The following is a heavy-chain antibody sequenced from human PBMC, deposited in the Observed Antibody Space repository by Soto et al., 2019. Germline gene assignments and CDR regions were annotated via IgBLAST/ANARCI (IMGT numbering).Heavy chain of an antibody. V-gene: IGHV3-21*06. CDR3: ARESEDLTSNFDY. J-gene: IGHJ4*02. CDR2: ISSTTNYI. CDR1: GFTFTRYS. Sequence: ESWGGLVNPGGSLRLSCAASGFTFTRYSMNWVRQAPGKGLEWVSSISSTTNYIYYGDSMKGRFTISRDNAKNSLYLEMNSLRAEDTAVYYCARESEDLTSNFDYWGQGTLVTVSS.